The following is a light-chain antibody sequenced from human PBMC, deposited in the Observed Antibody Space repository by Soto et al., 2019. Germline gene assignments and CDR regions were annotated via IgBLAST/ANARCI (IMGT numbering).Light chain of an antibody. J-gene: IGLJ3*02. Sequence: QSVLTQPASVSGSPGQSITISCTGTSSDIGGYNYVSWYQQYPDKAPKLMIYEVSNRSSGVSNRFSGSKYGNTASLTISGLQSEDEADYYCSSYRNTDTLVFGGGTKLTVL. CDR2: EVS. V-gene: IGLV2-14*01. CDR3: SSYRNTDTLV. CDR1: SSDIGGYNY.